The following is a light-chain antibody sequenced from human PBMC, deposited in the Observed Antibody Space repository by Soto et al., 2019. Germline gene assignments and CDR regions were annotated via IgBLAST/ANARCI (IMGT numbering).Light chain of an antibody. CDR2: WAS. CDR1: QSVLSSSNNKNY. V-gene: IGKV4-1*01. CDR3: QQFYTTPAIT. Sequence: DIVMTQSPDSLAVSLGERATINCKSSQSVLSSSNNKNYLSWYQQNPGQPPKLLICWASTRESGVPDRFSGSGSATDFTLTISSLQAEDVAVYYCQQFYTTPAITFGQGTRLEIK. J-gene: IGKJ5*01.